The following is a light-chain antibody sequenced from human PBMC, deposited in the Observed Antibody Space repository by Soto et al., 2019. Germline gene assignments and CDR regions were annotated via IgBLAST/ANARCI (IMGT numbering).Light chain of an antibody. J-gene: IGKJ1*01. CDR3: QQYGSSPWT. Sequence: EIVLTQSPGTLSLSPGERATLSCRASQSVTNSYIAWYQQKPGQAPRLLIYGATSRATGIPDRFTGSGSGTEFTLTINRLEPEDLAVSSCQQYGSSPWTFGQGTKVEIK. V-gene: IGKV3-20*01. CDR1: QSVTNSY. CDR2: GAT.